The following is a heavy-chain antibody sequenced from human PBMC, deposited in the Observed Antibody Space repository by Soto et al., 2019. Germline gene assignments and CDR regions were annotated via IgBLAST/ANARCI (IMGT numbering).Heavy chain of an antibody. J-gene: IGHJ4*02. Sequence: SETLSLTCAVYGGSFSGYYWSWIRQPPGKGLEWVGEINHSGSTNYNPSLKSRVTISVDTSKNQFSLKLGSVTAADTAVYYCARETGDVWYFDYWGQGTLVTVSS. D-gene: IGHD7-27*01. CDR1: GGSFSGYY. V-gene: IGHV4-34*01. CDR2: INHSGST. CDR3: ARETGDVWYFDY.